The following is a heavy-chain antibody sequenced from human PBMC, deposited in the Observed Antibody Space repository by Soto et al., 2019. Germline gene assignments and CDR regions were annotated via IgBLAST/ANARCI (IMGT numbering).Heavy chain of an antibody. V-gene: IGHV4-59*01. D-gene: IGHD3-10*01. CDR1: GGSISSYY. Sequence: SETLSLTCTVSGGSISSYYCSWIRQPPWKGLEWIGYIYYSGSTNYNPSLKSRVTISVDTSKNQFSLKLSSVTAADTAVYYCARSLGLLWFGELFGFDPGGQGTRVTVSS. CDR2: IYYSGST. CDR3: ARSLGLLWFGELFGFDP. J-gene: IGHJ5*02.